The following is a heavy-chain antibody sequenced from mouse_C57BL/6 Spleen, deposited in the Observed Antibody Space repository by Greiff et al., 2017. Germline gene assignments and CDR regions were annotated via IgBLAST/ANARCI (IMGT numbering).Heavy chain of an antibody. CDR2: INPSTGGT. J-gene: IGHJ3*01. Sequence: EVQVVESGPELVKPGASVKISCKASGYSFTGYYMNWVKQSPEKSLEWIGEINPSTGGTTYNQKFKAKATLTVDKSSSTAYMQLKSLTSEDSAVYYCARSGAQAGVWFAYWGQGTLVTVSA. CDR3: ARSGAQAGVWFAY. CDR1: GYSFTGYY. D-gene: IGHD3-2*02. V-gene: IGHV1-42*01.